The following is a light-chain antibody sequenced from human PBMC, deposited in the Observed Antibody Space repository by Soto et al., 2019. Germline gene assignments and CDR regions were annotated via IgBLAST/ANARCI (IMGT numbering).Light chain of an antibody. CDR2: NID. CDR3: LSHTTSRTYV. J-gene: IGLJ1*01. V-gene: IGLV2-14*03. CDR1: SSDIGAYDY. Sequence: QSALAQPASVSGSPGQSITISCSGTSSDIGAYDYVSWYQQHPGKPPKLMIYNIDNRPSGVSYRFSGSKSGNTASLTISGLQTEDEADYYCLSHTTSRTYVFGPGSQGHRP.